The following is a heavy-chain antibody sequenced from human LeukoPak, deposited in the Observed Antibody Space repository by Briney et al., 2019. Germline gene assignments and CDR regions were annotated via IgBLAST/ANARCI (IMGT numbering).Heavy chain of an antibody. J-gene: IGHJ5*02. CDR1: GFTFSSYE. CDR2: ISSSGSTI. CDR3: ARESGYEAGTVAGRTNWFDP. D-gene: IGHD6-19*01. Sequence: GGSLRLSCAASGFTFSSYEMNWVRQAPGKGLEWVSYISSSGSTIYYADSVKGRFTISRDNAKNSLYLQMNSLRAEDTAVYYCARESGYEAGTVAGRTNWFDPWGQGTLVTVSS. V-gene: IGHV3-48*03.